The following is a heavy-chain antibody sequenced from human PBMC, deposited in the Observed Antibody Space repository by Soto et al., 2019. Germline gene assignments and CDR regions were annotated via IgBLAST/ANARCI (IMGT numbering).Heavy chain of an antibody. Sequence: ASVKVSCKASGGTFSSYTISWVRQAPGQGLEWMGRIIPILGIANYAQKFQGRVTITADKSTSTAYMELSSLRSEDTAVYYCARGGDGDYLVGYFDYWGQGTLVTVSS. D-gene: IGHD4-17*01. CDR1: GGTFSSYT. J-gene: IGHJ4*02. V-gene: IGHV1-69*02. CDR2: IIPILGIA. CDR3: ARGGDGDYLVGYFDY.